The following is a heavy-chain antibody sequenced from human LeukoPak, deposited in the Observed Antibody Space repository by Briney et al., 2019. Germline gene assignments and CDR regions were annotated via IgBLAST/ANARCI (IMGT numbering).Heavy chain of an antibody. J-gene: IGHJ6*03. D-gene: IGHD2-15*01. V-gene: IGHV4-39*01. CDR2: IYYSGST. CDR3: ARAVVAATFYYYYYYMDV. CDR1: GGSISSSSYY. Sequence: SETLSLTCTVPGGSISSSSYYWGWIRQPPGKGLEWIGSIYYSGSTYYNPSLKSRVTISVDTSKNQFSLKLSSVTAADTAVYCCARAVVAATFYYYYYYMDVWGKGTTVTVSS.